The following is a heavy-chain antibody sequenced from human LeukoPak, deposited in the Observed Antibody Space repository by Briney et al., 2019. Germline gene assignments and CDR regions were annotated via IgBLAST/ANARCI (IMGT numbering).Heavy chain of an antibody. D-gene: IGHD6-25*01. Sequence: GGSLRLSCAASGFTVSNNYMNWVRQAPGKGLEWVSLIYSGGTTYYADSVKGRFTISRDHSKNTLYLQMNSLRAEDTAVYYCARDPSAVAANTYGWGQGTLVTVPS. CDR1: GFTVSNNY. V-gene: IGHV3-66*01. J-gene: IGHJ4*02. CDR2: IYSGGTT. CDR3: ARDPSAVAANTYG.